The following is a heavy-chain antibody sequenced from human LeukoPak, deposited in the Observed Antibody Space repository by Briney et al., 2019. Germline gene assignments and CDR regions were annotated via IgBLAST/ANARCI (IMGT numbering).Heavy chain of an antibody. D-gene: IGHD3-10*01. J-gene: IGHJ4*02. Sequence: SETLSLTCTVSGGSISSYYWGWIRQPPGKGLEWIGSIYYSGSTYYNPSLKSRVTISLDTSKNQFSLKLSSVTAADTAVYYCARRGWFGEPRDFDYWGQGTLVTVSS. CDR1: GGSISSYY. CDR3: ARRGWFGEPRDFDY. CDR2: IYYSGST. V-gene: IGHV4-39*01.